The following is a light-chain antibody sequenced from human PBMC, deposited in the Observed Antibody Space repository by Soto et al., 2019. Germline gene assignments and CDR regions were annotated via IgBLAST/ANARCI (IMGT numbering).Light chain of an antibody. V-gene: IGKV3-11*01. CDR2: DAS. CDR1: QSVSSY. CDR3: QHRSNWPRT. Sequence: EIVLTQSPATLSLSPGERATLSCRASQSVSSYLAWYQQKPGQAPRLLIYDASNRATGIPARFSGSGSGTDCTLAISSLEPEEFAVYYCQHRSNWPRTFGGGTKVEIK. J-gene: IGKJ4*01.